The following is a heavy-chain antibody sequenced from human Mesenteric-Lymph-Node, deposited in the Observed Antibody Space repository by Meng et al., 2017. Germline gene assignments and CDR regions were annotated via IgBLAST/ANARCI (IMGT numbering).Heavy chain of an antibody. Sequence: ASVKVSCKASGYTFINYDVNWVRQATGQGLEWMGWMNPNSGSTGHAQKFQGRVTITRNTSISTAYMELSSLRSEDTAVYYCARSVWQWPGENNWFDPWGQGTLVTVSS. CDR1: GYTFINYD. CDR3: ARSVWQWPGENNWFDP. D-gene: IGHD6-19*01. V-gene: IGHV1-8*03. J-gene: IGHJ5*02. CDR2: MNPNSGST.